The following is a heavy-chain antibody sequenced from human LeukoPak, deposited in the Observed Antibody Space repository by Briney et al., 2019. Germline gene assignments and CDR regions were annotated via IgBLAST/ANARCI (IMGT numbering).Heavy chain of an antibody. D-gene: IGHD6-19*01. Sequence: SETLSLTCTVSGGSISSYYWSWIRQPPGKGLEWIGYIYYSGSTNYNPSLKSRVTISVDTSKNQFSLKLSSVTAADTAVYYCARDRAGWYIDYWGQGTLVTVSS. CDR2: IYYSGST. CDR3: ARDRAGWYIDY. CDR1: GGSISSYY. V-gene: IGHV4-59*01. J-gene: IGHJ4*02.